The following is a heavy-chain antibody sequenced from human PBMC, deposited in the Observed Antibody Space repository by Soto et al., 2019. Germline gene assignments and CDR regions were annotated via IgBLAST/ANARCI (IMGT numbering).Heavy chain of an antibody. J-gene: IGHJ5*02. CDR2: IYTSGST. CDR1: GGSISSYY. CDR3: ARAGYYDSSGYYRNWFDP. Sequence: QVQLQESGPGLVKPSETLSLTCTVSGGSISSYYWSWIRQPAGKGLEWIGRIYTSGSTNYNPSLKSRVTMSVDTSKNQFSLKLSSVTAADTAVHYCARAGYYDSSGYYRNWFDPWGQGTLVTVSS. V-gene: IGHV4-4*07. D-gene: IGHD3-22*01.